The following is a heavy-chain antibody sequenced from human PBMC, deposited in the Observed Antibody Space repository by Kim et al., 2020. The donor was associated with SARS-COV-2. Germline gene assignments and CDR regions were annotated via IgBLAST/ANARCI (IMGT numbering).Heavy chain of an antibody. D-gene: IGHD5-18*01. Sequence: GGSLRLSCTASGFTFGDYAMSWFRQAPGKGLEWVGFIRSKAYGGTTEYAASVKGRFTISRDDSKSIAYLQMNSLKTEDTAVYYCTRGMGIQLWLYYYYYGMDVWGQGTTVTVSS. CDR1: GFTFGDYA. CDR3: TRGMGIQLWLYYYYYGMDV. J-gene: IGHJ6*02. CDR2: IRSKAYGGTT. V-gene: IGHV3-49*03.